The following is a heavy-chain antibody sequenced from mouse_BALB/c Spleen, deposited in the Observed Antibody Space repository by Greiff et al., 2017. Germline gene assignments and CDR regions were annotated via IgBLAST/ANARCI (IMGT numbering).Heavy chain of an antibody. Sequence: EVQRVESGGGLVQPGGSLKLSCAASGFTFSSYTMSWVRQTPEKRLEWVAYISNGGGSTYYPDTVKGRFTISSDNAKNTLYLQMSSLKSEDTAMYYCARRHDYGWFAYWGQGTLVTVSA. CDR3: ARRHDYGWFAY. V-gene: IGHV5-12-2*01. CDR2: ISNGGGST. D-gene: IGHD2-4*01. J-gene: IGHJ3*01. CDR1: GFTFSSYT.